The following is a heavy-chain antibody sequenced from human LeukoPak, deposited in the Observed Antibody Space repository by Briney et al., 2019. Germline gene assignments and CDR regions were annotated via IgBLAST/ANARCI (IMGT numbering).Heavy chain of an antibody. J-gene: IGHJ4*02. Sequence: SETLSLTCTVSGGSISSYYWSWIRQPPGKGLEWIGYIYYSGSTNYNPSLKSRVTISVDTSKNQFSLELSSVTAADTAVYYCAREGRASSYDYWGQGTLVTVS. V-gene: IGHV4-59*01. CDR2: IYYSGST. D-gene: IGHD6-13*01. CDR1: GGSISSYY. CDR3: AREGRASSYDY.